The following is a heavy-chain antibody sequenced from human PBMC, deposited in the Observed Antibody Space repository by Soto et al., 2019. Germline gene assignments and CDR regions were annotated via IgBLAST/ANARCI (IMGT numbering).Heavy chain of an antibody. J-gene: IGHJ4*02. CDR1: GFSLTTSGVG. CDR2: IYWDDDK. CDR3: AHRVLRTVFGLVTTTAIYFDF. V-gene: IGHV2-5*02. D-gene: IGHD3-3*01. Sequence: QITLNESGPTVVRPTETLTLTCRFSGFSLTTSGVGVGWIRQSPGKAPEWLALIYWDDDKRYSASLKSRLTITKDTSKNQVVLTASDLDPTDTATYYCAHRVLRTVFGLVTTTAIYFDFWGQGTPVAVSS.